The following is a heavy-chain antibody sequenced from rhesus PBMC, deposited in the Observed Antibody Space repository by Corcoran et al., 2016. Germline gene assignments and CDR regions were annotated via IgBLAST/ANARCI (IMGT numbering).Heavy chain of an antibody. J-gene: IGHJ3*01. V-gene: IGHV4-160*01. CDR3: ARVNGWNKVAFDF. D-gene: IGHD1-20*01. CDR1: GGSISSNY. CDR2: VYGSGGST. Sequence: QVQLQESGPGLVKPSETLSPTCAVSGGSISSNYWSWIRQPPGKGLEWIGYVYGSGGSTSYNPCLKGRGTISTDTSRNQVCLKLSSVTAAVTAVFYCARVNGWNKVAFDFWGHGIRVADSS.